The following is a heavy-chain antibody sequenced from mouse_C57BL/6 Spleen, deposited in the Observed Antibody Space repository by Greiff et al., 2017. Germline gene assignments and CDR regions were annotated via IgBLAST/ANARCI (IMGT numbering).Heavy chain of an antibody. J-gene: IGHJ4*01. CDR2: IDPSASYT. CDR3: ARQLRPDYYAMDY. CDR1: GYTFTSYW. Sequence: QVQLQQPGAELVKPGASVKLSCKASGYTFTSYWMQWVKQRPGQGLEWIGEIDPSASYTNYNQKFKGKATLTVDTSSSTAYMQLSSLTSEVSAVYYCARQLRPDYYAMDYWGQGTSVTVSS. D-gene: IGHD3-2*02. V-gene: IGHV1-50*01.